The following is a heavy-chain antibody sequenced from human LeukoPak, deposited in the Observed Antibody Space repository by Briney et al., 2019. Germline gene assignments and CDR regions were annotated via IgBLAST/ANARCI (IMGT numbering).Heavy chain of an antibody. J-gene: IGHJ4*02. CDR3: AKSKVDTALNYFDY. D-gene: IGHD5-18*01. Sequence: GGSLRLSCAASGFTFSDYYMSWIRQAPGKGLEWVSAISGSGGSTYYADSVKGRFTISRDNSKNTLYLQMNSLRAEDTAVYYCAKSKVDTALNYFDYWGQGTLVTVSS. CDR2: ISGSGGST. V-gene: IGHV3-23*01. CDR1: GFTFSDYY.